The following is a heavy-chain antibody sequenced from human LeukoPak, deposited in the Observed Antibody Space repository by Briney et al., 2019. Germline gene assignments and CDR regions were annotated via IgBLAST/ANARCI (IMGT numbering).Heavy chain of an antibody. CDR3: ARVVYSSSWIPYYYGMDV. CDR2: INHSGST. CDR1: GFTFSSYS. V-gene: IGHV4-34*01. D-gene: IGHD6-13*01. J-gene: IGHJ6*02. Sequence: GSLRLSCAASGFTFSSYSMNWVRQPPGKGLEWIGEINHSGSTNYNPSLKSRVTISVDTSKNQFSLKLSSVTAADTAVYYCARVVYSSSWIPYYYGMDVWGQGTTVTVSS.